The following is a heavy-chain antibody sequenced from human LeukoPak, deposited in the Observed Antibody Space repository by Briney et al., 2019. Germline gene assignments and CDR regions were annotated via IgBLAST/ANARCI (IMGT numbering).Heavy chain of an antibody. CDR3: ARDGFGTGSN. Sequence: GGSLRLSCAASGFTFSSYAMDWVRQAPGKGLEWVANIKQDGSEKNYVDSVKGRFIISRDNAKNSLYLQMNTLRADDTAVYYCARDGFGTGSNWGQGTLVTVSS. CDR1: GFTFSSYA. J-gene: IGHJ4*02. CDR2: IKQDGSEK. V-gene: IGHV3-7*03. D-gene: IGHD3-16*01.